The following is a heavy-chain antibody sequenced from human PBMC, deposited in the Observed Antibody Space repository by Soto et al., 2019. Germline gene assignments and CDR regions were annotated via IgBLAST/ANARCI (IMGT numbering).Heavy chain of an antibody. Sequence: ASVKVSCKASGYTFTSYGISWVRQAPGQGLEWMGWISAYNGNTNYAQKIQGRVTMTTDTSTSTAYMELRSLISDDTAVYYCARGTGITIFGVVIEDFDYWGQGTLVTVSS. CDR2: ISAYNGNT. J-gene: IGHJ4*02. V-gene: IGHV1-18*01. D-gene: IGHD3-3*01. CDR1: GYTFTSYG. CDR3: ARGTGITIFGVVIEDFDY.